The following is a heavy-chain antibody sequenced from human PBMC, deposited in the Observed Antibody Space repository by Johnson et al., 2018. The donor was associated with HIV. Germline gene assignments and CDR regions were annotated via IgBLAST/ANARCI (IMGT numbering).Heavy chain of an antibody. CDR1: GFTFSTNY. J-gene: IGHJ3*02. Sequence: VQLVESGGGLVRPGGSLRLSCAASGFTFSTNYMNWVRQAPGKGLEWVSVIYSGGTTYYADSVMGRFTISRDNSKNTRYVQMNSLRAEDTAVYYCARGYGGNYDAFDIWGQGTMVNVSS. CDR3: ARGYGGNYDAFDI. D-gene: IGHD4-23*01. CDR2: IYSGGTT. V-gene: IGHV3-66*02.